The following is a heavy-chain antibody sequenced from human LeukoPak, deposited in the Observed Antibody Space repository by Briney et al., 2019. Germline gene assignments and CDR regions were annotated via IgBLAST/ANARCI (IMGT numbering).Heavy chain of an antibody. J-gene: IGHJ3*02. CDR1: GYNFRSYG. CDR2: ITAGNGNT. Sequence: ASVKVSCKASGYNFRSYGIGWVRQAPRQGLEWMGWITAGNGNTNYAQKDQGRVTMTTDTSTSTAYMELRSLRSDDTAVYFCARDLARGYSYGYNAFDIWGQGTMVTVSS. D-gene: IGHD5-18*01. CDR3: ARDLARGYSYGYNAFDI. V-gene: IGHV1-18*01.